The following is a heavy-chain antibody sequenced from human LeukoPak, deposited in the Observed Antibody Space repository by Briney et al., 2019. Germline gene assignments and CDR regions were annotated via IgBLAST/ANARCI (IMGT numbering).Heavy chain of an antibody. CDR1: GFTFSSYA. V-gene: IGHV3-30*04. Sequence: GRSLILSCAASGFTFSSYAMHRVRQAPGKGLEWVAVISYDGSNKYYADSVKGRFTISRDNSKNTLYLQMNSLRAEDTAVYYCAAGMDVWGQGTTVTVSS. CDR2: ISYDGSNK. J-gene: IGHJ6*02. CDR3: AAGMDV.